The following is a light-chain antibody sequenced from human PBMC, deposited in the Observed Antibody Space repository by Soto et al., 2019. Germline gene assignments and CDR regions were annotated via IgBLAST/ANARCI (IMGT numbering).Light chain of an antibody. V-gene: IGKV1-39*01. CDR2: AAS. Sequence: DIQMTQSPSSLSASVGDRVTITCRASQSISSYLNWYQQKPGQAPKHLIYAASRLQSGVPSRFSGSGSGTDFTLTISSLQPEDFATYYCQQSYSTPYTFGQGTKLEIK. CDR3: QQSYSTPYT. CDR1: QSISSY. J-gene: IGKJ2*01.